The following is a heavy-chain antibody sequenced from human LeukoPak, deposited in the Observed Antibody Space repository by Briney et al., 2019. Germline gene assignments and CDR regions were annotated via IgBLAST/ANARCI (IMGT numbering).Heavy chain of an antibody. V-gene: IGHV1-69*01. J-gene: IGHJ5*02. CDR1: GGTFSSYA. D-gene: IGHD2-2*01. CDR2: IIPIFGTA. CDR3: ARDREEKYQLPKAVAVFLGFDP. Sequence: ASVKVSXKASGGTFSSYAISWVRQAPGQGLEWMGGIIPIFGTANYAQKFQGRVTITADESTSTAYMELSSLRSEDTAVYYCARDREEKYQLPKAVAVFLGFDPWGQGTLVTVSS.